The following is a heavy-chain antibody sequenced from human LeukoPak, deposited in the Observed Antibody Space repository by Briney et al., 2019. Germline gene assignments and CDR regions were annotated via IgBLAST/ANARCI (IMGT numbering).Heavy chain of an antibody. CDR2: TNQEGSEK. J-gene: IGHJ4*02. D-gene: IGHD5-12*01. CDR1: GFTISTYW. CDR3: ARDPKWLDY. Sequence: GGSLRLSCAASGFTISTYWMSWVRQAPGKGLEWVANTNQEGSEKYYVDSVKGRFTISKDNAKNSLYLQMNSLRAEDTAVYYCARDPKWLDYWGQGTLVTVSS. V-gene: IGHV3-7*01.